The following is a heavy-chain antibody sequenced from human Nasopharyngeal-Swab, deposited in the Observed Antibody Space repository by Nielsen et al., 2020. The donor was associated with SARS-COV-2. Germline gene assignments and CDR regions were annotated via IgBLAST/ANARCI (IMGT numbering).Heavy chain of an antibody. J-gene: IGHJ4*02. V-gene: IGHV5-51*01. CDR2: IYPGDSDT. D-gene: IGHD6-19*01. CDR1: GSSFTSYW. Sequence: GGSLRLSCKGSGSSFTSYWIGWVRQMPGKGLEWMGIIYPGDSDTRYSPSFQGQVTISADKSISTAYLQWSSLKASDTAMYYCARHVGSGWYGVDYWGQGTLVTVSS. CDR3: ARHVGSGWYGVDY.